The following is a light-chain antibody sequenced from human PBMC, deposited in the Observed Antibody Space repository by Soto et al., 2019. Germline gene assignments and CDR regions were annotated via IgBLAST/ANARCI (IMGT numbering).Light chain of an antibody. J-gene: IGKJ3*01. Sequence: DIQMTQSPSSLSASVGARVSITCQASQDIRTSLSWFKQKPGRAPKLLIYGASNLETGVPSRCSGSGSGTDFTFTISSLQPEDIATYYCQHYDNLPPFTFGPGTKVDIK. CDR1: QDIRTS. CDR2: GAS. CDR3: QHYDNLPPFT. V-gene: IGKV1-33*01.